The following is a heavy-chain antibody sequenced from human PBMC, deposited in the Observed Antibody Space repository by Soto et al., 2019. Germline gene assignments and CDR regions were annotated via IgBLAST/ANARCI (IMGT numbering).Heavy chain of an antibody. J-gene: IGHJ4*02. CDR3: ARVEDYGDYFDY. Sequence: QVQLQESGPGLVKPSETLSLTCTVSGASVRSGSYYWSWFRQPPGRGLEWIGYIYDTGTTNYNPSLKSRVTMSVDTSKNQFSLKLNSLTAADTAVYYCARVEDYGDYFDYWGQGTLVTVSS. CDR2: IYDTGTT. D-gene: IGHD4-17*01. V-gene: IGHV4-61*01. CDR1: GASVRSGSYY.